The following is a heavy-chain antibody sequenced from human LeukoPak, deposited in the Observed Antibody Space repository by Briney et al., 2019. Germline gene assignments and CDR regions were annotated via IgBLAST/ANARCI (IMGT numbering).Heavy chain of an antibody. CDR2: ITTSGSTI. D-gene: IGHD5-18*01. CDR1: GFTFSDYY. Sequence: GGSLRLSCVASGFTFSDYYMNWIRQAPGKGLEWVSYITTSGSTIYYIDSVKGRFTISRDNAKNSLYLQMNSLRAEDTAVYYCARSNSYGYVRTMDVLGQGTTVTVSS. J-gene: IGHJ6*02. V-gene: IGHV3-11*01. CDR3: ARSNSYGYVRTMDV.